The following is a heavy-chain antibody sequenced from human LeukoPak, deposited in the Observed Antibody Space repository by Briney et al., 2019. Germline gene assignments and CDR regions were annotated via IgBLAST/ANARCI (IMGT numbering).Heavy chain of an antibody. CDR3: ARGSGYYDTGSFSFVDN. CDR2: TYYRSQWFI. Sequence: SQTLSLTCAISGDSVSSDSAAWNWIRQSPSRGLEWLGRTYYRSQWFIDYAVSVKTRITIKSDTSRNQSSPELNSVTPEDTGVYYCARGSGYYDTGSFSFVDNWGQGTLVTVSS. V-gene: IGHV6-1*01. J-gene: IGHJ4*02. CDR1: GDSVSSDSAA. D-gene: IGHD3-22*01.